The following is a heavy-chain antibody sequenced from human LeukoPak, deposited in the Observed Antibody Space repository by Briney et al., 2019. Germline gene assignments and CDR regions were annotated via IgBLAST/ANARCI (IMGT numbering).Heavy chain of an antibody. V-gene: IGHV1-69*05. CDR1: GGTFSSYA. J-gene: IGHJ4*02. Sequence: GASVKVSCKASGGTFSSYAISWVRQAPGQGLQWMGGMIPNFGTANYAQKLQGRVTMTTDTSTSTAYMELRSLRSGDTAVYYRARGDLSSGWYYFDYWGQGTLVTVSS. D-gene: IGHD6-19*01. CDR3: ARGDLSSGWYYFDY. CDR2: MIPNFGTA.